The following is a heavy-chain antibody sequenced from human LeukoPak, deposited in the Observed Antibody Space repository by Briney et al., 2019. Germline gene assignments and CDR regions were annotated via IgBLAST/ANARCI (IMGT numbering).Heavy chain of an antibody. CDR2: IRYDGSNK. Sequence: GGSLRLSCAASGFTFSIYGMHCVRQAPGKGLEWGAFIRYDGSNKYYADSVKGRFTISRDNSKNTLYLQMNSLRAEDTAVYYCAKDLGDIVVVPAAKGFDYWGQGTLVTVSS. V-gene: IGHV3-30*02. J-gene: IGHJ4*02. CDR1: GFTFSIYG. CDR3: AKDLGDIVVVPAAKGFDY. D-gene: IGHD2-2*01.